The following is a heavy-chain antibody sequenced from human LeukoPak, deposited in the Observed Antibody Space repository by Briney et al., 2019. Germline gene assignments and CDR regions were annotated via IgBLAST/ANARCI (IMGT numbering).Heavy chain of an antibody. CDR2: IYYSGST. CDR1: GGSISSYY. J-gene: IGHJ4*02. CDR3: AALGLGEVADY. D-gene: IGHD3-10*01. Sequence: PSETLSLTCTVSGGSISSYYWSWIRQPPGKGLEWIGYIYYSGSTNYNPSLKSRVTISVDTSKNQFSLKLSSVTAADTAVYYCAALGLGEVADYWGQGTLVTVSS. V-gene: IGHV4-59*01.